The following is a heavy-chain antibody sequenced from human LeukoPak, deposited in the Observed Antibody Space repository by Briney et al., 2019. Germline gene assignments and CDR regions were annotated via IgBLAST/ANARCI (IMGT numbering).Heavy chain of an antibody. CDR1: GFTLSSYW. Sequence: GGSLRLSCAASGFTLSSYWMSWVRQAPGKGLEWVANIKQDGSEKYYVDSVKGRFTISRDNAQNSLYLQMNSLRAEDTAVYYCARVRGGYCSGGSCYSAFDIWGQGTMVTVSS. CDR3: ARVRGGYCSGGSCYSAFDI. V-gene: IGHV3-7*04. D-gene: IGHD2-15*01. J-gene: IGHJ3*02. CDR2: IKQDGSEK.